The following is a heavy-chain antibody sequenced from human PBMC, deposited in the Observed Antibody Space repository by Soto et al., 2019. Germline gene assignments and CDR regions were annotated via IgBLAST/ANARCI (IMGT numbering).Heavy chain of an antibody. CDR1: GFTFSSYG. CDR3: AKGDDYGDPGDAFDI. CDR2: ISYDGSNK. J-gene: IGHJ3*02. D-gene: IGHD4-17*01. V-gene: IGHV3-30*18. Sequence: GGSLRLSCAASGFTFSSYGMHWVRQAPGKGLEWVAVISYDGSNKYYADSVKGRFTISRDNSKNTLYLQMNSLRAEDTAVYYCAKGDDYGDPGDAFDIWGQGTMVTVSS.